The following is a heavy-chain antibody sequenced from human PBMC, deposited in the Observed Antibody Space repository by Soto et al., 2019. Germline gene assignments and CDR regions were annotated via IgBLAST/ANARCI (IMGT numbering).Heavy chain of an antibody. CDR1: GYNFNTYD. V-gene: IGHV1-8*02. CDR2: MSPSSGNT. J-gene: IGHJ4*02. CDR3: ARGITQGYDY. D-gene: IGHD1-20*01. Sequence: QVQLVQSGAEVEKPGASVKVSCQASGYNFNTYDINWVRQATGQGLEWMGWMSPSSGNTNYAQKFQGRVTMTRDTSVSAAYIELNSLTSDDTAVYYCARGITQGYDYWGQGTPVTVSS.